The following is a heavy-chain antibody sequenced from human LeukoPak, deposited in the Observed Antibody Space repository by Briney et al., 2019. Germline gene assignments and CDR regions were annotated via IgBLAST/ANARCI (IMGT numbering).Heavy chain of an antibody. J-gene: IGHJ4*02. V-gene: IGHV3-23*01. CDR2: ISGSGDST. CDR3: AKVLNYYGSGIDY. Sequence: GGSLRLSCAASGFTFSSYAMSWVRQAPGKGLEWVSAISGSGDSTYYADSVRGRFTISRDNSKKTLYLQMNSLRAEDTAVYYCAKVLNYYGSGIDYWGQGTLVTVSS. D-gene: IGHD3-10*01. CDR1: GFTFSSYA.